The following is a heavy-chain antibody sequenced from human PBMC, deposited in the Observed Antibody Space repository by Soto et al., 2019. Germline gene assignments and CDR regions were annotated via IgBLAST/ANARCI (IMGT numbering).Heavy chain of an antibody. CDR2: ISYDAKNK. CDR1: GLTFSSYA. CDR3: AREGLSADGYELGAFDI. Sequence: GGSLRLSCAASGLTFSSYAMHWVRQAPGKGLEWVAVISYDAKNKYYADSVKDRFAISRDNSKNTLYLQMNSLRTEDTAVYHCAREGLSADGYELGAFDIWGQGTVVTVS. J-gene: IGHJ3*02. V-gene: IGHV3-30*09. D-gene: IGHD5-12*01.